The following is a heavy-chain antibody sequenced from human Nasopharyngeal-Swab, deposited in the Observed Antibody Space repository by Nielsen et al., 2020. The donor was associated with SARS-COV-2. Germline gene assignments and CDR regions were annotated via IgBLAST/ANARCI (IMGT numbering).Heavy chain of an antibody. CDR1: GFTFSSYG. CDR2: ISYDGSNK. CDR3: ARDGRQQLRPEGLFDP. V-gene: IGHV3-33*05. D-gene: IGHD6-13*01. J-gene: IGHJ5*02. Sequence: GESLKISCAASGFTFSSYGMHWVRQAPGKGLEWVAVISYDGSNKYYADSVKGRFTISRDNSKNTLYLQMSSLRAEDTAVYYCARDGRQQLRPEGLFDPWGQGTLVTVSS.